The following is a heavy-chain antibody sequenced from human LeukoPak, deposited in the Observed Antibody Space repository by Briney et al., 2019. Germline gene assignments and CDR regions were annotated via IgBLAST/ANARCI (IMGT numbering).Heavy chain of an antibody. Sequence: GGSLRLSYAASGFPVRCIYMSCVRQAPGRGLEWGSVIYSGGTTYYADSVKGRFTTSRDNSKNTLYLQMNSLRADDTAVYYCARGTIYSPRGEDFWGQGTLVTVSS. J-gene: IGHJ4*02. CDR2: IYSGGTT. D-gene: IGHD5-12*01. V-gene: IGHV3-53*01. CDR3: ARGTIYSPRGEDF. CDR1: GFPVRCIY.